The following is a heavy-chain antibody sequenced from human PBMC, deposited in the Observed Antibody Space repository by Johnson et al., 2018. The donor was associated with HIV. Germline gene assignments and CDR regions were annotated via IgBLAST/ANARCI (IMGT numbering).Heavy chain of an antibody. J-gene: IGHJ3*02. CDR1: GFTFRRYA. D-gene: IGHD2-2*01. CDR3: ARVAPAHDAFDI. CDR2: IPYDGSNK. V-gene: IGHV3-30*04. Sequence: QLQLVESGGGVVQPGRTLRLSCAASGFTFRRYAMHWVRQAPAKGLEWVASIPYDGSNKYSADSVKGRFTISRDNSKNTLYLQTTSLRAEDTAVYYCARVAPAHDAFDIWGQGTMVTVSS.